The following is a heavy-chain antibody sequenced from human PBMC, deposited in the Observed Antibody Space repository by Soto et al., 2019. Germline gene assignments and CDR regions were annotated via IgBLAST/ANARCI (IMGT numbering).Heavy chain of an antibody. CDR1: GGSFSGYY. Sequence: SETLSLTCAVYGGSFSGYYWSWIRQPPGKGLEWIGEINHSGSTNYNPSLKSRVTISVDTSKNQFSLKLSSATAADTAVYYCARASPSYSSSWYPYWGQGTLVTVSS. CDR3: ARASPSYSSSWYPY. J-gene: IGHJ4*02. V-gene: IGHV4-34*01. D-gene: IGHD6-13*01. CDR2: INHSGST.